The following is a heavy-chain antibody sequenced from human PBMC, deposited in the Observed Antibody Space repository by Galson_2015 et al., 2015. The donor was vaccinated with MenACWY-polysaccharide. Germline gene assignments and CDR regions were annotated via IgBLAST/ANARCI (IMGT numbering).Heavy chain of an antibody. Sequence: SLRLSCAASGFTFSSYAMSWVRQAPGKGLEWVSAISGSGGSTYYADSVKGRFTISRDNSKNTLYLQMNSLRAEDTAVYYCANPRIAAAGTGDYWGQGTLVTVSS. J-gene: IGHJ4*02. V-gene: IGHV3-23*01. CDR2: ISGSGGST. D-gene: IGHD6-13*01. CDR1: GFTFSSYA. CDR3: ANPRIAAAGTGDY.